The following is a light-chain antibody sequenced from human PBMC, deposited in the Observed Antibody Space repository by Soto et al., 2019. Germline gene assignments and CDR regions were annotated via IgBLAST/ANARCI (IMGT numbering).Light chain of an antibody. CDR2: DAF. J-gene: IGKJ1*01. CDR1: QSISSW. Sequence: DIQMTQSPSTLSASVGDRVTITCRASQSISSWLAWYQQKPGKAPKLLIYDAFSLESGVPSMFSGGGSGTEFTLTISSLQPDDFATYYCQQYNSYSWTFGQGTKVEIK. V-gene: IGKV1-5*01. CDR3: QQYNSYSWT.